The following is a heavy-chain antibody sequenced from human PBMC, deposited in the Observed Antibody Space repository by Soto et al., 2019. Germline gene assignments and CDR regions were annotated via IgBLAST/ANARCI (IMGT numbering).Heavy chain of an antibody. V-gene: IGHV3-15*07. CDR3: TTDPDSVYDILTGYYRFFDY. J-gene: IGHJ4*02. D-gene: IGHD3-9*01. Sequence: GGSLRLSCAASGFTFSNARMNWVRQAPGKGLEWVGRIKSKTDGGTTDYAAPVKGRFTISRDDSKNTLYLQMNSLKTEDTAVYYCTTDPDSVYDILTGYYRFFDYWGQGTLVTVSS. CDR1: GFTFSNAR. CDR2: IKSKTDGGTT.